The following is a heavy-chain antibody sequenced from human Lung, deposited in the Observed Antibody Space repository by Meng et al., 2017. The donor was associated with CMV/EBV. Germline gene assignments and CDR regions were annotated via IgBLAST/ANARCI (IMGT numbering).Heavy chain of an antibody. Sequence: YTLTGYYMHWVRQAPGQGLEWMGWINANSGATTYAQKFQGRVTMTRDTSITTAYMELSRLRSDDTALYYCARFNAIFYDSSGHYYDHWGQGTLVTVSS. J-gene: IGHJ4*02. V-gene: IGHV1-2*02. CDR1: YTLTGYY. CDR3: ARFNAIFYDSSGHYYDH. CDR2: INANSGAT. D-gene: IGHD3-22*01.